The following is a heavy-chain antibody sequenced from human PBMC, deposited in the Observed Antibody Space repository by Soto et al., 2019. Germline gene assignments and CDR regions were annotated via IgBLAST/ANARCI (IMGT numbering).Heavy chain of an antibody. J-gene: IGHJ6*02. CDR1: GGSFSGYY. Sequence: KPSETLSLTCAVYGGSFSGYYWSWIRQPPGKGLEWIGEINHSGSTNCNPSLKSRVTISVDTSKNQFSLKLSSVTAADTAVYYCARGRNWVATNYDSSGWYPTYYYYGMDVWGQGTTVTVSS. CDR3: ARGRNWVATNYDSSGWYPTYYYYGMDV. D-gene: IGHD6-19*01. CDR2: INHSGST. V-gene: IGHV4-34*01.